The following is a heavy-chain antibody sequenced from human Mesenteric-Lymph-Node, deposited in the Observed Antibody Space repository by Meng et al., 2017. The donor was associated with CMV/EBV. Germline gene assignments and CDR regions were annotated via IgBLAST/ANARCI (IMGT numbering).Heavy chain of an antibody. D-gene: IGHD3-9*01. CDR3: ARDRDTDWYSPFDY. CDR2: INPKTGGR. CDR1: GYTFIDYY. J-gene: IGHJ4*02. V-gene: IGHV1-2*06. Sequence: QVQLVQSWAEVKKPSASVGVSCQASGYTFIDYYINWVRQAPGQGLEWMGRINPKTGGRSYAQNFQGRVTMTRDTSINTAYMEVNRLNSDDTAMYYCARDRDTDWYSPFDYWGPGTLVTVSS.